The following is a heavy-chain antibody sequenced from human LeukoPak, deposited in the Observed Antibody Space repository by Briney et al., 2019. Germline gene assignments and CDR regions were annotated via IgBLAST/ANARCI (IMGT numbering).Heavy chain of an antibody. CDR2: ISGSGGST. CDR3: ATKNPLLWYSSSFYYYYYMDV. D-gene: IGHD6-13*01. V-gene: IGHV3-23*01. J-gene: IGHJ6*03. CDR1: GFTFSSYA. Sequence: GGSLRLSCAASGFTFSSYAMSWVRQAPGKGLEWVSAISGSGGSTYYADSAKGRFTISRDNSKNTLYLQMNSLRAEDTAVYYCATKNPLLWYSSSFYYYYYMDVWGKGTTVTVSS.